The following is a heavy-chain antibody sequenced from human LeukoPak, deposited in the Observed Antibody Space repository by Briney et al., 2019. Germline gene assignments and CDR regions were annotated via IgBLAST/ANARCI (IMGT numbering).Heavy chain of an antibody. CDR3: ARQDYGDYDY. J-gene: IGHJ4*02. D-gene: IGHD4-17*01. Sequence: SETLSLTCTVSGASISSSSYYWGWIRQPPGKGLEWIGSIYYSGSTYYNPSLKSRVTISVDTSKNQSSLKLSSVTAADTAVYYCARQDYGDYDYWGQGTLVTVSS. V-gene: IGHV4-39*01. CDR2: IYYSGST. CDR1: GASISSSSYY.